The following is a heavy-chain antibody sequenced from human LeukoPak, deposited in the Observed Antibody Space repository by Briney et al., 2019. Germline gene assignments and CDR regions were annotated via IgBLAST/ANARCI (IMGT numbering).Heavy chain of an antibody. V-gene: IGHV3-74*01. D-gene: IGHD3-22*01. J-gene: IGHJ4*02. Sequence: GGSLSPSSAASGFTFSSYWMHWVRQAPGKGLAWVSRINVDGSSTSYADSVKGRFTISSDNAKNTLYLQMNSLRAEDTAVYYCARAYYYDSRQPFDYWGQRNRFTVSS. CDR3: ARAYYYDSRQPFDY. CDR2: INVDGSST. CDR1: GFTFSSYW.